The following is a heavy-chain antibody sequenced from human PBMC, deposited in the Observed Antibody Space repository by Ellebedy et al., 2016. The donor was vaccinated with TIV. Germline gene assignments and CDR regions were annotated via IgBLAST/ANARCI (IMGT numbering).Heavy chain of an antibody. V-gene: IGHV3-33*01. Sequence: GGSLRLSCAASGLSFKDHGMHWVRQAPGKGLEWVAVIWHDGSNKYYGDSVKGRFTISRDNSKNTLYLQMNSLRAEDTAVYYCARDCDYYGSGSCFDYWGQGTLVTVSS. CDR2: IWHDGSNK. CDR3: ARDCDYYGSGSCFDY. D-gene: IGHD3-10*01. J-gene: IGHJ4*02. CDR1: GLSFKDHG.